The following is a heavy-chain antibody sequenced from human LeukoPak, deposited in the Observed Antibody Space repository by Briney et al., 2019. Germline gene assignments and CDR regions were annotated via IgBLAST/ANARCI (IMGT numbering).Heavy chain of an antibody. CDR2: ISSNGGST. CDR3: AKIGTPVRHYDSLVGDYYYYGMDV. CDR1: GFTFSSYA. D-gene: IGHD3-9*01. J-gene: IGHJ6*02. Sequence: GGSLSLSCAASGFTFSSYAMQWVRQAPGEGMEYVSAISSNGGSTFYANSVKGRFTISRDKSKNTLYLQVGCLRAEDLAVYYCAKIGTPVRHYDSLVGDYYYYGMDVWGQGTTVTVSS. V-gene: IGHV3-64*01.